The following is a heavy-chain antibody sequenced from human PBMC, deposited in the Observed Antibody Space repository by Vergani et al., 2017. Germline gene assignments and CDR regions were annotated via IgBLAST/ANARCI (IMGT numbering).Heavy chain of an antibody. CDR1: GYTFTSYY. CDR2: INPSGGST. CDR3: ASICGGDCYSGADY. V-gene: IGHV1-46*01. Sequence: QVQLVQSGAEVKKPGASVKVSCKASGYTFTSYYMHWVRQAPGQGLEWMGIINPSGGSTSYAQKFQGRVTKTRDPSTSTVYRELSSLRSEDTAVYYCASICGGDCYSGADYWGQGTLVTVSS. D-gene: IGHD2-21*01. J-gene: IGHJ4*02.